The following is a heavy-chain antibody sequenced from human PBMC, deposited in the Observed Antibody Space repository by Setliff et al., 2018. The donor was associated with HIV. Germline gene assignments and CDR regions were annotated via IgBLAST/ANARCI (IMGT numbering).Heavy chain of an antibody. J-gene: IGHJ4*02. CDR2: IIPMFGTA. CDR3: AGGLGIAARWGADY. D-gene: IGHD6-6*01. Sequence: SVKVSCKASGGTFSSFAIHWVRQAPGQGLEWMGGIIPMFGTANYAQKFHGRVTITADESTSTAYMELSSLRSEDTAVYYCAGGLGIAARWGADYWGQGTLVTVSS. CDR1: GGTFSSFA. V-gene: IGHV1-69*13.